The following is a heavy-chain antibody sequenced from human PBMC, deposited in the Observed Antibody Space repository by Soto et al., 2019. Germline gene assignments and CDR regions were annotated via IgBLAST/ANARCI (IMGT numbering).Heavy chain of an antibody. CDR2: ISAYNGNT. CDR3: ARDKCGGDCYSVSPLAFDY. CDR1: GYTFTSYG. D-gene: IGHD2-21*02. Sequence: ASVKVSCKASGYTFTSYGISWVRQAPGQGLEWMGWISAYNGNTNYAQKLQGRVTMTTDTSTSTAYMELRSLRSDDTAVYYCARDKCGGDCYSVSPLAFDYWGQGTLVTV. J-gene: IGHJ4*02. V-gene: IGHV1-18*01.